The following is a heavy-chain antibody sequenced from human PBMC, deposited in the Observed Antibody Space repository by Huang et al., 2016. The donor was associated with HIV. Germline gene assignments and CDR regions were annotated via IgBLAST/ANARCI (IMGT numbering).Heavy chain of an antibody. CDR3: ARENILTDHTGNYYYIDV. D-gene: IGHD3-9*01. CDR1: DYVLTTYA. Sequence: QVRLVQSGAEVKKPGASVKVSCKAYDYVLTTYAYSWLRQAPGQGLEWLGWIGPYNIKTLDSRNLQDKVTITTDTATGTAYMELRGLRSDDTAVYYCARENILTDHTGNYYYIDVWGDGTTVTVSS. V-gene: IGHV1-18*01. CDR2: IGPYNIKT. J-gene: IGHJ6*03.